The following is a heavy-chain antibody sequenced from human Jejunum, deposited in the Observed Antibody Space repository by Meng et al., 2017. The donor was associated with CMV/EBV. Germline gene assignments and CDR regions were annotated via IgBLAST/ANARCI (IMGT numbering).Heavy chain of an antibody. J-gene: IGHJ5*02. V-gene: IGHV1-2*06. D-gene: IGHD3-10*01. CDR2: INPNSGGT. CDR1: GYTFTAHY. Sequence: ASGYTFTAHYNHWRRQAPGQGIEWMGRINPNSGGTPSQQPCMGRFTMTRDSTAYMEMTRLTYDDTAVYYCARTPASYGSGGWRLDLWGQGTLVTVSS. CDR3: ARTPASYGSGGWRLDL.